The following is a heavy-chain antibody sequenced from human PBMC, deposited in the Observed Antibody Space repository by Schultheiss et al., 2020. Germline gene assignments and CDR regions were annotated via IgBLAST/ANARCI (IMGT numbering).Heavy chain of an antibody. CDR3: ARDTGWDGMDV. V-gene: IGHV4-59*01. J-gene: IGHJ6*02. Sequence: SETLSLTCTVSGGSISSYYWSWIRQPPGKGLEWIGYIFYSGSTNYNLSLKSRVTISVDTSKNQFSLKLSSVTAADTAVYYCARDTGWDGMDVWGQGTTVTVSS. CDR2: IFYSGST. CDR1: GGSISSYY. D-gene: IGHD3-16*01.